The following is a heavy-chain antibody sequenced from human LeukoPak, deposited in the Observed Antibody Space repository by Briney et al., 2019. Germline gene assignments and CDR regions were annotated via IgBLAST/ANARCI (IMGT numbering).Heavy chain of an antibody. J-gene: IGHJ4*02. CDR1: GYTFTSYG. Sequence: ASVKVSCKAPGYTFTSYGISWVRQAPGQGLEWMGWISAYNGNTNYAQKLQGRVTMTTDTSTSTAYMELRSLRSDDTAVYYCARDLSVGAKPDLGFDYWGQGTLVTVSP. V-gene: IGHV1-18*01. CDR3: ARDLSVGAKPDLGFDY. CDR2: ISAYNGNT. D-gene: IGHD1-26*01.